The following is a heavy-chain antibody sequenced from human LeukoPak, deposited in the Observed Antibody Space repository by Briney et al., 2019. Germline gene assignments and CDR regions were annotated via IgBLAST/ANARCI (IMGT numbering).Heavy chain of an antibody. V-gene: IGHV3-7*01. CDR2: IEGDGRET. J-gene: IGHJ4*02. Sequence: PGGSLRLSCAASGFTFRSHWMSWVRQAPGKGLEWVANIEGDGRETYYVDSVKGRFTISRDNAKNSVYLQMNSLRAEDTAVYYCARSPDCSSSTCYRVTFDYWGQGTLVTVSS. CDR3: ARSPDCSSSTCYRVTFDY. CDR1: GFTFRSHW. D-gene: IGHD2-2*01.